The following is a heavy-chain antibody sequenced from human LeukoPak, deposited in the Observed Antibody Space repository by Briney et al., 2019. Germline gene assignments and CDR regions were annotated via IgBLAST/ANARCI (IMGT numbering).Heavy chain of an antibody. CDR3: ARDSDSRYGGWFDP. Sequence: TTSETLSLTCTVSGGSISSYYWSWIRQPPGTGLEWIGRIHTSGRTNYNPSLKSRVTISVDTSKNQFSLKLSSVTAADTAVYYCARDSDSRYGGWFDPWGQGTLVTVSS. CDR1: GGSISSYY. V-gene: IGHV4-4*07. CDR2: IHTSGRT. J-gene: IGHJ5*02. D-gene: IGHD4-23*01.